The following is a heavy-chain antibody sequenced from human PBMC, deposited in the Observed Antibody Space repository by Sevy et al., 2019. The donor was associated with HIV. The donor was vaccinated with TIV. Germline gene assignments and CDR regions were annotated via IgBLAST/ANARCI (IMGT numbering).Heavy chain of an antibody. J-gene: IGHJ5*02. D-gene: IGHD3-22*01. CDR1: GFTFSSYG. CDR2: IWYDGSNK. Sequence: GGSLRLSCAASGFTFSSYGMHWVRQAPGKGLEWVAVIWYDGSNKYYADSVKGRFTISRGNSKNTLYLQMNSLRAEDTAVYYCARETLPSYWTYYDSSGYYHWGQGTLVTVSS. V-gene: IGHV3-33*01. CDR3: ARETLPSYWTYYDSSGYYH.